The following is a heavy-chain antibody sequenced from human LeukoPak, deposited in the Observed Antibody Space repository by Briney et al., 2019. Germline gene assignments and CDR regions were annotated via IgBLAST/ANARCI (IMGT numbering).Heavy chain of an antibody. CDR2: IRTKTHKYAT. CDR1: GFTFSGSA. CDR3: AGDKTTGGWYEFDY. V-gene: IGHV3-73*01. J-gene: IGHJ4*02. Sequence: PGGSLRLSCAGSGFTFSGSAIHWVRLPSGKGLEWLGYIRTKTHKYATLYTASVKGRFTISRDDSKNTAYLQMNSLQTEDTAVYYCAGDKTTGGWYEFDYWGQGSLVTVSS. D-gene: IGHD6-19*01.